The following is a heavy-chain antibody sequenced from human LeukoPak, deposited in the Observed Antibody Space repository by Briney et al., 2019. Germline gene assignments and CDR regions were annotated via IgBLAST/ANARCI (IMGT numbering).Heavy chain of an antibody. J-gene: IGHJ5*02. D-gene: IGHD2-2*01. CDR3: ARLYCSSTSCYRPYNWFDP. CDR1: GFSLNTSGVG. V-gene: IGHV2-5*01. CDR2: IYWNDDK. Sequence: SGPTLVNPTQTLTLTCTFSGFSLNTSGVGEGWIRQPPGKALEWLALIYWNDDKRYSPSLKSRLTITKDTSKNQVVLTMTNMDPVDTATYYCARLYCSSTSCYRPYNWFDPWGQGTPVTVPS.